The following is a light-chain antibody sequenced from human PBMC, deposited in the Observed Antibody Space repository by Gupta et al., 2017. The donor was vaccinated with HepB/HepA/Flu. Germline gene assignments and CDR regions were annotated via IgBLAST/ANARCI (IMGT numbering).Light chain of an antibody. CDR2: RAS. CDR1: EGIGDW. J-gene: IGKJ1*01. CDR3: QQYNASPWT. V-gene: IGKV1-5*03. Sequence: DIQMSQSPSTLSASVGDRVTITCRASEGIGDWVAWYQQKPGNAPKLLIYRASSLETGVPSRFSGSRSGTEFTLTISSLQPDDFAIYYCQQYNASPWTVGLGTKVDFK.